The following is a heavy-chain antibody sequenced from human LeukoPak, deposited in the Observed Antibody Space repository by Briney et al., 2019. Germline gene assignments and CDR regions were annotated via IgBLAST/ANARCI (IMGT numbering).Heavy chain of an antibody. CDR3: ARLHRVLRYFDWLFYFDY. CDR2: IYSGGST. V-gene: IGHV3-66*04. Sequence: GGSLRLSCAASGFTVSSNYMSWVRQAPGKGLEWVSVIYSGGSTYYADSVKGRFTISRDNSKNTLYLQMNSLRAEDTAVYYCARLHRVLRYFDWLFYFDYWGQGTLVTVSS. D-gene: IGHD3-9*01. CDR1: GFTVSSNY. J-gene: IGHJ4*02.